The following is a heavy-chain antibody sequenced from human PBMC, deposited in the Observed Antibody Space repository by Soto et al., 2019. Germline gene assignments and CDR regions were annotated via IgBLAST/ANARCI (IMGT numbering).Heavy chain of an antibody. D-gene: IGHD1-1*01. V-gene: IGHV1-18*01. CDR1: GYGFTTYG. CDR3: ARGRYGDY. CDR2: ISAHNGNT. J-gene: IGHJ4*02. Sequence: QVHLVQSGAEVKKPGASVKVTCKGSGYGFTTYGSTWVRQAPGQGLEWMAWISAHNGNTNYALKLQGRVTVTRDTSTSTAYMELRSLRSDDTTVYYCARGRYGDYWGQGALVTVSS.